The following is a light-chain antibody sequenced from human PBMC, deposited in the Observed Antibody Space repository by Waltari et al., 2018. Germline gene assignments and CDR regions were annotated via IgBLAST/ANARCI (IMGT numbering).Light chain of an antibody. CDR1: SSDVGGYNY. CDR2: EVS. J-gene: IGLJ3*02. Sequence: QSALTQPPSASGSPGQSVTISCTGTSSDVGGYNYVSWYQHHPGKAPKLMIYEVSKRPSGVPERFSGSKSGNTASLTVAGLQAEDEADYYCSSYAGSNNSQVFGGGTKLTVL. V-gene: IGLV2-8*01. CDR3: SSYAGSNNSQV.